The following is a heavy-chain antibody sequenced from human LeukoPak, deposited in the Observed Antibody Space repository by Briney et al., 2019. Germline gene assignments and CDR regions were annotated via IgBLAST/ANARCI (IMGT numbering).Heavy chain of an antibody. CDR3: ARDGYSWLSNDN. CDR1: GFTFSSYW. CDR2: IKQDGSEE. V-gene: IGHV3-7*01. D-gene: IGHD5-18*01. Sequence: GGSLRLSCAASGFTFSSYWVSWVRQAPGKGLEWVANIKQDGSEEYYVDSVKGRFTISRDNAKNSLYLQMNSLRAEDTAVYYCARDGYSWLSNDNWGQGTLVTVSS. J-gene: IGHJ4*02.